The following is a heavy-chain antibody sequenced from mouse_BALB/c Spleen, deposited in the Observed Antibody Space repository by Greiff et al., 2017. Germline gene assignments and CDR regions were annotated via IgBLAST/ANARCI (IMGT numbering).Heavy chain of an antibody. Sequence: EVKLMESGPELVKPGASVKISCKASGYTFTDYNMHWVKQSHGKSLEWIGYIYPYNGGTGYNQKFKSKATLTVDNSSSTAYMELRSLTSEDSAVYYCAREDGNYDYFDYWGQGTTLTVSS. CDR2: IYPYNGGT. CDR3: AREDGNYDYFDY. CDR1: GYTFTDYN. D-gene: IGHD2-1*01. V-gene: IGHV1S29*02. J-gene: IGHJ2*01.